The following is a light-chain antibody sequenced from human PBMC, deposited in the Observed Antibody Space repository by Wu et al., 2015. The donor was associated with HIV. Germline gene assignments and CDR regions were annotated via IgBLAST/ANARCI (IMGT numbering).Light chain of an antibody. Sequence: DIQMTQSPSSLSASIGDRVTVACRASQDISRYLNWYQQKPGNTPNLLIYATSSLQIGVPSRFSGSGSGTHFTLTISSLQPEDFATYYCQQSYSSPWTFGQGTKVEMK. V-gene: IGKV1-39*01. CDR2: ATS. CDR1: QDISRY. J-gene: IGKJ1*01. CDR3: QQSYSSPWT.